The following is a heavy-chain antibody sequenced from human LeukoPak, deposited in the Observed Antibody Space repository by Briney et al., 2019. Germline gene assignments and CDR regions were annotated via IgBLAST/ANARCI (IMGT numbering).Heavy chain of an antibody. D-gene: IGHD2-2*01. CDR2: ISGDGGST. J-gene: IGHJ4*02. Sequence: GGSLRLSCAASGFSFSSYAMSWVRQAQGKGLEWVSAISGDGGSTYYADSVRGRFTVSRDNSKNTLYLQMNSLRAEDTALYFCAIPTCVVVPGPDYWGQGTLVTVSS. CDR3: AIPTCVVVPGPDY. CDR1: GFSFSSYA. V-gene: IGHV3-23*01.